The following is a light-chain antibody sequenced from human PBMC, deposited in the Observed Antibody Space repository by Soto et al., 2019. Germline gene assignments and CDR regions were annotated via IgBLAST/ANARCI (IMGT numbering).Light chain of an antibody. CDR3: QQYNNWPQT. V-gene: IGKV3-15*01. Sequence: EIVMTQSPPTLSKSQGEKDTLSCRASQSVNSNLAWYQQKPGQAPRLLMYGASTRATGIPARFSGSGSGTEFTLTISSLQSEDFAVYYCQQYNNWPQTCGQGTKVDIK. J-gene: IGKJ1*01. CDR1: QSVNSN. CDR2: GAS.